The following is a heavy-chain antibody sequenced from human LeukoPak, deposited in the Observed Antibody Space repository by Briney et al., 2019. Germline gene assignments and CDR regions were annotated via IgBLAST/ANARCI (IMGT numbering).Heavy chain of an antibody. CDR3: AALDRGRDF. V-gene: IGHV3-74*01. J-gene: IGHJ4*02. Sequence: GGSLRLSCAASGFTFSTYWMHWVRHAPGKGLVWVSRINRDASSIAYADSVQGRFTISRDNAKNTLYLQMNNLRAEDTAVYYCAALDRGRDFWGQGALVTVSS. CDR1: GFTFSTYW. CDR2: INRDASSI.